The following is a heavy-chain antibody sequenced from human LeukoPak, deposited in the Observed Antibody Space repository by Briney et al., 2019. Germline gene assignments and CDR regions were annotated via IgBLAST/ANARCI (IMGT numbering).Heavy chain of an antibody. CDR3: ARGGVFGVVD. V-gene: IGHV4-59*01. D-gene: IGHD3-3*01. CDR2: IYYSGST. J-gene: IGHJ4*02. Sequence: SETLSLTCTVSGGSISSYYWNWIRQPPGKGLEWIGYIYYSGSTNYNPSLKSRVTISVDTSKNQFSLKLSSVTAADTAVYYCARGGVFGVVDWGQGTLVTVSS. CDR1: GGSISSYY.